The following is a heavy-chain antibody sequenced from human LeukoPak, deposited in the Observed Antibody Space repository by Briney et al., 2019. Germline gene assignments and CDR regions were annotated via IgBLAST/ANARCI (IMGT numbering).Heavy chain of an antibody. J-gene: IGHJ4*02. CDR2: INPNSAGT. D-gene: IGHD4-17*01. CDR1: GDTFTDYY. CDR3: ATDYGDYESGY. Sequence: ASVTVSCKASGDTFTDYYMHWVRQAPGQGLEWMGWINPNSAGTDYAQKFQGSVTMTRDTSISTAYMELSRLRSDDTAVYYCATDYGDYESGYWGQGTLVTVSS. V-gene: IGHV1-2*02.